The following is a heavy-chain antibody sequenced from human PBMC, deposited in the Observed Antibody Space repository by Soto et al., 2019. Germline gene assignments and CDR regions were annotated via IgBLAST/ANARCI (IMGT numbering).Heavy chain of an antibody. V-gene: IGHV3-73*01. D-gene: IGHD2-15*01. CDR3: TTYQYCSGGSCPDISEYYFDY. CDR2: IRSKANSYAT. J-gene: IGHJ4*02. Sequence: GGSLRLSCAASGFTFSGYGMHWVRQAPGKGLEWVGGIRSKANSYATAYAASVKGRFTISRDDSKNTAYLQMNSLKTEDTAVYYCTTYQYCSGGSCPDISEYYFDYWGQGTLVTVSS. CDR1: GFTFSGYG.